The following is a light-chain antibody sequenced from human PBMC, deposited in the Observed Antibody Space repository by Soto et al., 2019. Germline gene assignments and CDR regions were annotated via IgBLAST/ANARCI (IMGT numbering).Light chain of an antibody. CDR3: ATWDVSLSGWV. Sequence: QSVLTQAPSASGTPGQRVTISCSRGSSNMGSITVNWYQVLPGTAPKLLIYSNDQRPSGVPDRFSGSKSGTPASLAISGLQSGDDADYFCATWDVSLSGWVFGGGTKVTVL. V-gene: IGLV1-44*01. CDR1: SSNMGSIT. CDR2: SND. J-gene: IGLJ3*02.